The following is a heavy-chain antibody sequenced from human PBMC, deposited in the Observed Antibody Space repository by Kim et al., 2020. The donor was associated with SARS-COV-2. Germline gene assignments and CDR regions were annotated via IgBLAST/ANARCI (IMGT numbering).Heavy chain of an antibody. CDR2: IYYSGST. CDR1: GGSISSGDYY. CDR3: ARVRRAVVGDNDMVQLPEPRMYYYYYMDV. D-gene: IGHD3-10*01. J-gene: IGHJ6*03. V-gene: IGHV4-30-4*01. Sequence: SETLSLTCTVSGGSISSGDYYWSWIRQPPGKGLEWIGYIYYSGSTYYNPSLKSRVTISVDTSKNQFSLKLSSVTAADTAVYYCARVRRAVVGDNDMVQLPEPRMYYYYYMDVWGKGTTVTVSS.